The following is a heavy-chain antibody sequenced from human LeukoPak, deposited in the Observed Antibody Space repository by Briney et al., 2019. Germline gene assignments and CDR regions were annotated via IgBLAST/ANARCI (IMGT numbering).Heavy chain of an antibody. D-gene: IGHD6-13*01. J-gene: IGHJ1*01. CDR1: GGSFSGYY. CDR3: ARYSTVVYFQR. CDR2: INHSGST. V-gene: IGHV4-34*01. Sequence: PSETLSLTCAVYGGSFSGYYWSWIRQPPGKGLEWIGEINHSGSTNYNPSLKSRVTISVDTSRNQFSLKLSSVTAADTATYFCARYSTVVYFQRWGQGTLVTVSS.